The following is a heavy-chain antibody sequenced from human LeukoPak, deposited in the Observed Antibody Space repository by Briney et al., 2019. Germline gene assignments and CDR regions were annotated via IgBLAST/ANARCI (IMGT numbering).Heavy chain of an antibody. V-gene: IGHV4-28*03. CDR1: GYSISSGRW. Sequence: PSDTLSLTCAVSGYSISSGRWWGWIRQPPGKGLEWIGYIYRSGSTSYNSSLKSRVIMSVDTSKNQFSLKLSSVTAADTAVYYCAREEADFWSGYYPSAYWYFDLWGRGTLVTVSS. CDR2: IYRSGST. CDR3: AREEADFWSGYYPSAYWYFDL. J-gene: IGHJ2*01. D-gene: IGHD3-3*01.